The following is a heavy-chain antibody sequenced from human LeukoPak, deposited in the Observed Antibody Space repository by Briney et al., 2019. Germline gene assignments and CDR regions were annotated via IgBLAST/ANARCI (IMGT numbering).Heavy chain of an antibody. CDR2: IYYGGST. Sequence: SETLSLTCSVSGGSISSHYWSWIRQPPGKGLEWIGYIYYGGSTNYNPSLKSRVTISVDTSKNQFSLKLSSVAAADTAVYYCARVGGCSSTTCSWKYYNYYMDVWGKGATVTVSS. CDR1: GGSISSHY. V-gene: IGHV4-59*11. D-gene: IGHD2-2*01. CDR3: ARVGGCSSTTCSWKYYNYYMDV. J-gene: IGHJ6*03.